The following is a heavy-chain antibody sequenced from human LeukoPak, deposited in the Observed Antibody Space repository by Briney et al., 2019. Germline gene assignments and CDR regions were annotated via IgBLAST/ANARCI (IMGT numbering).Heavy chain of an antibody. V-gene: IGHV3-53*01. CDR2: IYSGGST. D-gene: IGHD2-2*01. CDR3: VRWVCSPTSCYYFDY. CDR1: GFTVSSNY. Sequence: GGSLRLSCAASGFTVSSNYMSWVRQAPGKGLEWVSVIYSGGSTYYADSVKGRFTISRDNVQNSLYLQMNSLRAEDTAVYYCVRWVCSPTSCYYFDYWGQGTLVVVSS. J-gene: IGHJ4*02.